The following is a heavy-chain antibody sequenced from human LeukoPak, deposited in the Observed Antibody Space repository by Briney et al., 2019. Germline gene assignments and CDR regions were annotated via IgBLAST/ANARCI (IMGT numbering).Heavy chain of an antibody. V-gene: IGHV3-23*01. CDR3: AIYQQEPRLGSDY. Sequence: GGSLRLSCAASGFTFGTHPVTWARQPPGKGLEWVSAISDTGDETHYADSVRGRFTVSRDNSKNTLSLQVNSLRADDTAVYYCAIYQQEPRLGSDYWGQGTLVTVSS. J-gene: IGHJ4*02. CDR1: GFTFGTHP. CDR2: ISDTGDET. D-gene: IGHD2-2*01.